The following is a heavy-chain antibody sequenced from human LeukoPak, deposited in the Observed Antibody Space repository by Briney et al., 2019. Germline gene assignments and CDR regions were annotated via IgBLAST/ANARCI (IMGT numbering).Heavy chain of an antibody. Sequence: GESLKISCKGSGYSLTTYWIAWVRQMPGKGLEWMGIIYPGDSDTRYSPSFQGQVTISADKSISTAYLQWSSLKASDTAMYYCARGFRVPHPWAFDIWGQGTMVTVSS. CDR2: IYPGDSDT. CDR1: GYSLTTYW. J-gene: IGHJ3*02. D-gene: IGHD3-10*01. V-gene: IGHV5-51*01. CDR3: ARGFRVPHPWAFDI.